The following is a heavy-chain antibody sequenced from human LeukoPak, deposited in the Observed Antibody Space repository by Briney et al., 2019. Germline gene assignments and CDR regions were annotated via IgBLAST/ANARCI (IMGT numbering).Heavy chain of an antibody. CDR2: ISWNSGSI. D-gene: IGHD3-22*01. J-gene: IGHJ4*02. Sequence: PGRSLRLSCAASGFTFDDYAMRWVRQAPGKGLEWVSGISWNSGSIGYADSVKGRFTISRDNAKNSLYLQMNSLGAEDTALYYCAKGPYYYDSSGYYSRWGQGTLVTVSS. V-gene: IGHV3-9*01. CDR3: AKGPYYYDSSGYYSR. CDR1: GFTFDDYA.